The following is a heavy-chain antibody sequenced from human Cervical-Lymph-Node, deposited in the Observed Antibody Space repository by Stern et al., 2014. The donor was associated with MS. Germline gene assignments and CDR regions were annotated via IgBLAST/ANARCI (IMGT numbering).Heavy chain of an antibody. CDR1: GYIFTGYY. CDR2: LNTNTGGT. J-gene: IGHJ6*02. Sequence: QVQLVQSGAEVKKPGASGKVSCKTSGYIFTGYYIHWVRQAPGQGLEWMAWLNTNTGGTKYEQKLQGRVTMSRDTASSTAYVELSSLTSDDTAVYYCARDQRGITIFGVVTDYYYLGMDVWGQGTTVTVSS. V-gene: IGHV1-2*02. D-gene: IGHD3-3*01. CDR3: ARDQRGITIFGVVTDYYYLGMDV.